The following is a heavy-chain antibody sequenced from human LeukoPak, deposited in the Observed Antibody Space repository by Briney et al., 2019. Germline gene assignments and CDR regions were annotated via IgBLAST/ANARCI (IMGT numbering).Heavy chain of an antibody. V-gene: IGHV3-48*04. CDR1: GFTFSTYS. J-gene: IGHJ6*02. D-gene: IGHD3-22*01. CDR2: ISRSSSTI. Sequence: GGSLRLSCAASGFTFSTYSMNWVRQAPGKGLEWVSYISRSSSTIYYADSVKGRFTISRDNAKNSLYLQMNSLRAEDTAVYYCARVGDSSGYFNYYDGMDVWGQGTTVTVSS. CDR3: ARVGDSSGYFNYYDGMDV.